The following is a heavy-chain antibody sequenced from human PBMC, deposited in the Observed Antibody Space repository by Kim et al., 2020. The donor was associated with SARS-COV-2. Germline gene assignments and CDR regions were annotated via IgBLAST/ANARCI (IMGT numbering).Heavy chain of an antibody. Sequence: KGRFTISRDDSKNTLYLQMDSLKSEDTAVYYCATARRYDTRGYSENYLDYWGQGTLVTVSS. CDR3: ATARRYDTRGYSENYLDY. V-gene: IGHV3-15*01. J-gene: IGHJ4*02. D-gene: IGHD3-22*01.